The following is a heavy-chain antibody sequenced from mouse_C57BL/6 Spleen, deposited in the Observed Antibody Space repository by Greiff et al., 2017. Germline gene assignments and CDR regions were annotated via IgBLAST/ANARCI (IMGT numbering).Heavy chain of an antibody. J-gene: IGHJ4*01. CDR2: IDPSDSDT. CDR3: ARRGYDYDWDYAMGY. CDR1: GYTFTSYW. D-gene: IGHD2-4*01. Sequence: VQLQQPGAELVRPGSSVKLSCKASGYTFTSYWMHWVKQRPIQGLEWIGNIDPSDSDTHYNQKFKDKATLTVDKSSSTAYMQLSSLTSEDSAVYYWARRGYDYDWDYAMGYWGQGTPVTVSS. V-gene: IGHV1-52*01.